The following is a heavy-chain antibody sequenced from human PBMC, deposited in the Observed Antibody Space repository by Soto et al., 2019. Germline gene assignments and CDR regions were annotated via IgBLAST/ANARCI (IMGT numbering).Heavy chain of an antibody. V-gene: IGHV1-8*01. J-gene: IGHJ4*02. CDR1: GYTFTSYD. D-gene: IGHD2-21*02. CDR3: ARGFPYCGGDCYPGSAY. CDR2: MNPNSGNT. Sequence: QVQLVQSGAEVKKPGASVKVSCKASGYTFTSYDINWVRQATGQGLEWMGWMNPNSGNTGYAQKFQGRVTMTRNTSISTAYMGLSSLRSEDTAVYYCARGFPYCGGDCYPGSAYWGQGTLVTVSS.